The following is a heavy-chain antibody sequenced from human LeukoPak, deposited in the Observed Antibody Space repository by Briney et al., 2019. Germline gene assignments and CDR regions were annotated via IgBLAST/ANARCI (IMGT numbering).Heavy chain of an antibody. V-gene: IGHV4-39*02. CDR2: IRYGVST. CDR1: GGSISSSYYY. CDR3: VRDYGDYARQYYYGMDV. Sequence: ASETLSLTCTVSGGSISSSYYYWGWIRQPPGKGLEWIENIRYGVSTYYNPSPKSRVTISVDTSKNHFSLSLSSVTAADTAVYFCVRDYGDYARQYYYGMDVWGQGTTVTVSS. D-gene: IGHD4-17*01. J-gene: IGHJ6*02.